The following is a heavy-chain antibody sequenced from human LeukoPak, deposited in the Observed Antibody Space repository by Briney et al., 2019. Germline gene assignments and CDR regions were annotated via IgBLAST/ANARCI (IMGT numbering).Heavy chain of an antibody. V-gene: IGHV3-73*01. D-gene: IGHD6-13*01. Sequence: GGSLRLSCAASGFTFSDSAMHWVRQASGKGLEWVGRIRGKTNNYATAYAASVQGRITISRDNSKNTVYLQMNTLQTEDAAVYYCTSASSSPDAFDIWGQGTMVIVSS. CDR2: IRGKTNNYAT. CDR3: TSASSSPDAFDI. CDR1: GFTFSDSA. J-gene: IGHJ3*02.